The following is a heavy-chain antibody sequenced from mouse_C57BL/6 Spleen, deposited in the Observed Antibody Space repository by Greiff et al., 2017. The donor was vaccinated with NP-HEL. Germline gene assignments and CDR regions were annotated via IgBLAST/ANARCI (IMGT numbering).Heavy chain of an antibody. CDR2: IWSDGST. Sequence: VQLVESGPGLVAPSQSLSITCTVSGFSLTSYGVHWVRQPPGKGLEWLVVIWSDGSTTYNSALKSRLSISKDNSKSQVFLKMNSLQTDDTAMYYCARHDGYYLYYAMDYWGQGTSVTVSS. V-gene: IGHV2-6-1*01. J-gene: IGHJ4*01. D-gene: IGHD2-3*01. CDR1: GFSLTSYG. CDR3: ARHDGYYLYYAMDY.